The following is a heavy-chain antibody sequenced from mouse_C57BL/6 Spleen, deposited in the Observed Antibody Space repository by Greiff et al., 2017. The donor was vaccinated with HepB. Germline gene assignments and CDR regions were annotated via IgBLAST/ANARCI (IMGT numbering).Heavy chain of an antibody. CDR1: GYTFTSYW. J-gene: IGHJ4*01. D-gene: IGHD4-1*01. CDR3: ARSGTGYYYAMDY. V-gene: IGHV1-55*01. Sequence: QVQLQQPGAELVKPGASVKMSCKASGYTFTSYWITWVKQRPGQGLEWIGDIYPGSGSTNYNEKFKSKATLTVDTSSSTAYMQLSSLTSEDSAVYYCARSGTGYYYAMDYWGQGTSVTVSS. CDR2: IYPGSGST.